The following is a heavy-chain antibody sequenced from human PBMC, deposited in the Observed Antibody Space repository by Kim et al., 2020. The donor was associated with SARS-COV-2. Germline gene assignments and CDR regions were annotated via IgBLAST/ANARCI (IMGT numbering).Heavy chain of an antibody. CDR3: ARMPPQNYYDSSGPFDY. Sequence: GGSLRLSCAASGFTFSSYWMSWVRQAPGKGLEWVANIKQDGSEKYYVDSVKGRFTISRDNAKNSLYLQMNSLRAEDTAVYYCARMPPQNYYDSSGPFDYWGQGTLVTVSS. CDR1: GFTFSSYW. CDR2: IKQDGSEK. V-gene: IGHV3-7*01. J-gene: IGHJ4*02. D-gene: IGHD3-22*01.